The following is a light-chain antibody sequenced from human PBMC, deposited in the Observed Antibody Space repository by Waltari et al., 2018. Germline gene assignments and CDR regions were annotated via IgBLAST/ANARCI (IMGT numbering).Light chain of an antibody. Sequence: QSALTQPPSASGSPGQSVTISCTGTSNDVGAYNSVSWYQRHPGKAPKVMIYEVSKRPSGVPGSFAGSKPGTPASLTVSGLQAEDEADYYCTSYTGNDNSKVFGGGTKLTVL. CDR3: TSYTGNDNSKV. CDR1: SNDVGAYNS. J-gene: IGLJ2*01. V-gene: IGLV2-8*01. CDR2: EVS.